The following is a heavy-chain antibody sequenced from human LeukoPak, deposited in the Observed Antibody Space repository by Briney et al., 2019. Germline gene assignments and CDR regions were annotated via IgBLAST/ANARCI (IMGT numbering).Heavy chain of an antibody. CDR1: GDSISNTVYY. D-gene: IGHD3-10*01. Sequence: PSETLSLTCTVSGDSISNTVYYWGWIRQHPGRGLEWIGYMHYTGTTHYHPSLKSRVTISLDTSKNQFSLTLGSVTAADTAVYYCVREEYGAGSRPFDCWGQGILVTVSS. J-gene: IGHJ4*02. CDR3: VREEYGAGSRPFDC. CDR2: MHYTGTT. V-gene: IGHV4-31*03.